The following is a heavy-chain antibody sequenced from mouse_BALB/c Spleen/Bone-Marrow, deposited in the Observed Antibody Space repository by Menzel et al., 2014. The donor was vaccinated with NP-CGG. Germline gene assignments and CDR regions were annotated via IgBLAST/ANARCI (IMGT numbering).Heavy chain of an antibody. CDR3: AKLNWVYAMDY. D-gene: IGHD4-1*02. J-gene: IGHJ4*01. CDR2: IWGGGST. CDR1: GLSLTDYG. Sequence: VQLVESGPGLVAPSQSLSITCTVSGLSLTDYGVTWIRQPPGKGLEWLGIIWGGGSTFYNSSLRSRLNVSKDNSKSQVFLKMNSLQADDIAMYYCAKLNWVYAMDYWGQGTSVTVSS. V-gene: IGHV2-6-5*01.